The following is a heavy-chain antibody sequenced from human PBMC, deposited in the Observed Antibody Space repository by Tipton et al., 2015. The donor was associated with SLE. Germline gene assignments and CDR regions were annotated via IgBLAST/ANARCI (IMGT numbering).Heavy chain of an antibody. V-gene: IGHV4-61*02. Sequence: TLSLTCNVSGGSISSDIYYWGWIRQPAGKGLEWIGRIYRSGSPNYNPSLRSRVTISLDTSKNQFSLKLSSVNAADTAFYYCAGEEGSQKDAFDIWGQGTMVTVSS. CDR2: IYRSGSP. CDR1: GGSISSDIYY. J-gene: IGHJ3*02. CDR3: AGEEGSQKDAFDI.